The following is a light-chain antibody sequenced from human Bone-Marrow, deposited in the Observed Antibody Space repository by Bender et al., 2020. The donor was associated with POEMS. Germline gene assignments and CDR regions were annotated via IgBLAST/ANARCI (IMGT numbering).Light chain of an antibody. CDR2: EVV. V-gene: IGLV2-8*01. CDR1: SSDVGAYNH. Sequence: QSALTQPPSASGSPGQSVTISCTGTSSDVGAYNHVSWYQQHPGKGPKLMIYEVVKRPSGVPDRFSGSKSGNTASLTISGLQAEDEADYYCSSSTSTTSISTYVFGTGTRVIVL. J-gene: IGLJ1*01. CDR3: SSSTSTTSISTYV.